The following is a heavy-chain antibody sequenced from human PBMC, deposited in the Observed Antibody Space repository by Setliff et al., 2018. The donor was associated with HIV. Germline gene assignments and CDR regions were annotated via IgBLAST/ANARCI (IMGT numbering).Heavy chain of an antibody. D-gene: IGHD3-10*01. CDR2: INPRSGVT. Sequence: ASVKVSCKSSGYTFSDHYIHWLLQAPGQGLQWMGWINPRSGVTKYAQKFQGRFIMTTDTTINTLYMELERLTSDDTALYYCARDSGTNDHSLSPYYGALDFWGLGTLVTVSS. CDR1: GYTFSDHY. J-gene: IGHJ4*02. V-gene: IGHV1-2*02. CDR3: ARDSGTNDHSLSPYYGALDF.